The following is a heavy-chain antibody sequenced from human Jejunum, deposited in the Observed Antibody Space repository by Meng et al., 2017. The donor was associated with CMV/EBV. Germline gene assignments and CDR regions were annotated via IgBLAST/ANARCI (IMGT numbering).Heavy chain of an antibody. CDR3: AKGGYIGSYYLDY. J-gene: IGHJ4*02. CDR2: IWYDGGNK. CDR1: GFIFNDCG. D-gene: IGHD1-26*01. V-gene: IGHV3-33*06. Sequence: AAGFIFNDCGMHWVRQAPGKGLGWVAVIWYDGGNKYYANSVKGRFTISRDNSDSALYLQMDSLRAEDTAVYYCAKGGYIGSYYLDYWGQGTLVTVSS.